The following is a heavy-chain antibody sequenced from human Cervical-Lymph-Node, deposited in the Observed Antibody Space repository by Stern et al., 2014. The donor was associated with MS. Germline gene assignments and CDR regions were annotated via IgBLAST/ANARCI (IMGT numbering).Heavy chain of an antibody. CDR2: IPSSRDDT. CDR1: GFTFSTYR. D-gene: IGHD2-21*02. CDR3: VRDFCGGDCQTYYYFYGLDV. V-gene: IGHV3-21*06. J-gene: IGHJ6*02. Sequence: EVQLEESGGGVVKPGGSLRLSCAVSGFTFSTYRMNWVRQAPGEGLLWITSIPSSRDDTYYADSVKGRFTISRDNAKNSLYLHMNSLGAEDTAVYYCVRDFCGGDCQTYYYFYGLDVWGQGTTVTVSS.